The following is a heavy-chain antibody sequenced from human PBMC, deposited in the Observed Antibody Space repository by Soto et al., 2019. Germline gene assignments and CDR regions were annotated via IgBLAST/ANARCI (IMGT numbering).Heavy chain of an antibody. Sequence: EVPLLESGGGLVQPGGSLRLSCAASGFTFSSYAMSWVRQAPGKGLEWVSAISGSGASTYYADSVKGRFTISRDNSKHTLYLQMNSLRAEDTDVYYCAHFDWFIDYWGQGTLVTVSS. CDR1: GFTFSSYA. CDR2: ISGSGAST. CDR3: AHFDWFIDY. D-gene: IGHD3-9*01. J-gene: IGHJ4*02. V-gene: IGHV3-23*01.